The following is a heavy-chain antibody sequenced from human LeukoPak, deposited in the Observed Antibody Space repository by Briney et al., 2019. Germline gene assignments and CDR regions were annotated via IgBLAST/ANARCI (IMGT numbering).Heavy chain of an antibody. Sequence: SETLSLTCAVYNGSLSGYYWSWIRQPPGKGLEWIGEINPSGSTNYNPSLESRVTISVDTSKNQFSLHLNSVTGADTAVYYCARWVAMIEHAFDSWSQGTMVIVSS. J-gene: IGHJ3*02. D-gene: IGHD5-12*01. CDR3: ARWVAMIEHAFDS. CDR2: INPSGST. V-gene: IGHV4-34*01. CDR1: NGSLSGYY.